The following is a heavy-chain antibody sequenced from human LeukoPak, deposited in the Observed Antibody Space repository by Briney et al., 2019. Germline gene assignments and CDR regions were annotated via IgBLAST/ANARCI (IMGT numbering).Heavy chain of an antibody. Sequence: SETLSLTCSVSGVSISSDYWSWIRLPPGKGLEWIGYIYYSGSSNYNPSLKSRVTMSVDTSKNQFSLKLTSVTAADTAVYYCARRLRQNLFDPWGQGTLVTVSS. V-gene: IGHV4-59*08. J-gene: IGHJ5*02. D-gene: IGHD4-17*01. CDR1: GVSISSDY. CDR2: IYYSGSS. CDR3: ARRLRQNLFDP.